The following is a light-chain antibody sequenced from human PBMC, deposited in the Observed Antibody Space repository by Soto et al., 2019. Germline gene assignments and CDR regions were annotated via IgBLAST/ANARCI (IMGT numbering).Light chain of an antibody. CDR3: QQYSNWHMIT. CDR1: QSVSSN. V-gene: IGKV3-15*01. CDR2: GTS. J-gene: IGKJ5*01. Sequence: EILMTQSPATLSVSPGERATLSCRASQSVSSNLAWYQQKRGQAPRLLIYGTSTRATGIPARFSGSGSATEFTLTISSLKSEDFAVYYCQQYSNWHMITFGHGTRLEIK.